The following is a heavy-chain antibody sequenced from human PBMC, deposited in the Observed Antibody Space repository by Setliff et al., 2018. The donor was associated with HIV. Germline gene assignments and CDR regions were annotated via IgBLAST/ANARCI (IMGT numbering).Heavy chain of an antibody. J-gene: IGHJ5*02. CDR2: IFHSGST. Sequence: PSETLSLTCAVSGGSISSSNWWSWVRQPPGKGLEWIGEIFHSGSTYYNPSLKSRVSISVDTSKNQFSLKLSSVTAADTAVYYCARGYSSSLGWFDPWGQGTLVTVSS. D-gene: IGHD6-6*01. CDR1: GGSISSSNW. CDR3: ARGYSSSLGWFDP. V-gene: IGHV4-4*02.